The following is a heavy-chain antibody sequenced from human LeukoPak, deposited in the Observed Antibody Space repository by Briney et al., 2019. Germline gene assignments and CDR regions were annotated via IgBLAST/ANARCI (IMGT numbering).Heavy chain of an antibody. V-gene: IGHV3-23*01. Sequence: GGSLRLSCAASGFTFSSYAMSWVRQAPGKGLEWVSAISGSGGSTYYADSVKGRFTISRDNSKNTLYLQMNSLRAEDTAVYYCAKFTMIVVVITHFDYWGLGTLVTVSS. CDR2: ISGSGGST. CDR3: AKFTMIVVVITHFDY. CDR1: GFTFSSYA. D-gene: IGHD3-22*01. J-gene: IGHJ4*02.